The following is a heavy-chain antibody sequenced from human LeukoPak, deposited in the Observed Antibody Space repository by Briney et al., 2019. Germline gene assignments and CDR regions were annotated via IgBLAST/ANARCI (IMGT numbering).Heavy chain of an antibody. Sequence: SVKVSCKASGDTFSSYVISWVRQAPGQGLEWMGGINPVFGAAHYAQKFQDRVTITADESTSTAYMELSSLRSEDTAVYYCAKTFLTAYDTYFYYYGLDVWGQGTPVTVSS. D-gene: IGHD3-9*01. CDR2: INPVFGAA. V-gene: IGHV1-69*13. J-gene: IGHJ6*02. CDR1: GDTFSSYV. CDR3: AKTFLTAYDTYFYYYGLDV.